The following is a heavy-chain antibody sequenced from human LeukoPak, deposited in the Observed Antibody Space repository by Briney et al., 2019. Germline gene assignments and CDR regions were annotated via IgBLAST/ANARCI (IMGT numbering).Heavy chain of an antibody. D-gene: IGHD6-6*01. CDR1: GDSVSSNSAA. CDR3: ASSSSSVSPLDY. V-gene: IGHV6-1*01. CDR2: TYYRSKWYN. Sequence: SRTLSLTCTISGDSVSSNSAAWNWIRQSPSRGLEWLGRTYYRSKWYNDYAVSVKSRITINPDTSKNQFSLQLNSVTPEDTAVYYCASSSSSVSPLDYWGQGTLVSVSS. J-gene: IGHJ4*02.